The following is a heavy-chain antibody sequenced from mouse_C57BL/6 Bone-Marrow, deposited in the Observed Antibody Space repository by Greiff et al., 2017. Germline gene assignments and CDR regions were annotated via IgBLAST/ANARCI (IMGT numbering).Heavy chain of an antibody. Sequence: QVQLQQPGAELVKPGASVKMSCKASGYTFTSYWITWVKQRPGQGLEWIGDIYPGSGSTNYNEKFKSKATLTVDTSASTAYMHLSSLTTEDSAVYYCARYDYDGWAYWGQGTLVTVSA. CDR1: GYTFTSYW. CDR2: IYPGSGST. D-gene: IGHD2-4*01. V-gene: IGHV1-55*01. CDR3: ARYDYDGWAY. J-gene: IGHJ3*01.